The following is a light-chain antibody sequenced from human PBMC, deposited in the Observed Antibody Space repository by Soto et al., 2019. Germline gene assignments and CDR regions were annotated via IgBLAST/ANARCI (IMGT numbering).Light chain of an antibody. V-gene: IGKV3-20*01. Sequence: EIVLTQSPGTLSLSPGERATLSCRASQSVSSSYLACYQHKPGQAPRLLIYGASSRATGIPERFSGSGSGTDFTLTISRLEPEDFAVYYCHQYGSSSWTFGQGTKVDIK. CDR1: QSVSSSY. J-gene: IGKJ1*01. CDR2: GAS. CDR3: HQYGSSSWT.